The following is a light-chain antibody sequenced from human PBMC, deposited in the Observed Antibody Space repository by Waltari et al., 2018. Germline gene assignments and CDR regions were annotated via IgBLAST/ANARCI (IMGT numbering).Light chain of an antibody. CDR2: EGS. J-gene: IGLJ1*01. V-gene: IGLV2-23*01. Sequence: QSALTQPASVSGSPGQSIPLSCTGTSSDVGSYNLVSWFQQHPGKAPKLMIYEGSNRPSGVSNPFPASKSGNTPSLTIPGLQAEDEVHYSGCSYARRSPPVFATGPKVTVL. CDR3: CSYARRSPPV. CDR1: SSDVGSYNL.